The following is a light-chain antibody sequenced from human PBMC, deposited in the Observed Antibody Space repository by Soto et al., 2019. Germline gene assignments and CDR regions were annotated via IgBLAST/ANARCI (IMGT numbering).Light chain of an antibody. V-gene: IGKV3-15*01. CDR2: GAS. CDR1: QSVSSN. J-gene: IGKJ5*01. CDR3: QQYNNWPPIT. Sequence: EIVITQSPSTLSVSPGDRATLSCRASQSVSSNLAWYQQKPGQAPRLLIYGASTRATGIPARFSGRGSGTEFTLTISSLQSEDFAVYYCQQYNNWPPITFGQGTRLEIK.